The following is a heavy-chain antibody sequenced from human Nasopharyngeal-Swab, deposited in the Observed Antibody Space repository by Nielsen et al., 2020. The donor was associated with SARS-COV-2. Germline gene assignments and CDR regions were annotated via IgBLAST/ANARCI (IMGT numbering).Heavy chain of an antibody. CDR2: ISSSGSTI. D-gene: IGHD3-22*01. J-gene: IGHJ4*02. V-gene: IGHV3-48*03. Sequence: GESLKISCAASGFTFSSYEMNWVRQAPGKGLEWVSYISSSGSTIYYADSVKGRFTISRDNAKNSLYLQINSLRAEDTAVYYCARVGLHYYDSSGPFDYWGQGTLVTVSS. CDR3: ARVGLHYYDSSGPFDY. CDR1: GFTFSSYE.